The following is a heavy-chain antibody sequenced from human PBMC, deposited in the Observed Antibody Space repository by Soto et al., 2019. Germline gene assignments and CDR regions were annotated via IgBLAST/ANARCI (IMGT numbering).Heavy chain of an antibody. Sequence: SLKISCKGSGYSFTSYWISWVRQMPGKGLEWMGRIDPSDSYTNYSPSFQGHVTISADKSISTAYLQWSSLKASDTAMYYCARDPYCGGDCYSYNWFDPWGQGTLVTVSS. CDR1: GYSFTSYW. D-gene: IGHD2-21*02. J-gene: IGHJ5*02. V-gene: IGHV5-10-1*01. CDR3: ARDPYCGGDCYSYNWFDP. CDR2: IDPSDSYT.